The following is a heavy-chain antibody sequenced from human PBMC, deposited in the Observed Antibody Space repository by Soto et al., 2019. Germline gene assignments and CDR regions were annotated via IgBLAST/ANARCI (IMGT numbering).Heavy chain of an antibody. V-gene: IGHV3-23*01. CDR3: AKTKGAGDRGFDY. D-gene: IGHD2-21*02. CDR2: ISSSGGST. J-gene: IGHJ4*02. CDR1: GFTFSSYA. Sequence: GGSLRLSCAASGFTFSSYAMSWVRQAPGKGLEWVSAISSSGGSTYYADSVKGRFTISRDNSKNTLSLQMNSLRAEDTAVYYCAKTKGAGDRGFDYWGQGTLVTSPQ.